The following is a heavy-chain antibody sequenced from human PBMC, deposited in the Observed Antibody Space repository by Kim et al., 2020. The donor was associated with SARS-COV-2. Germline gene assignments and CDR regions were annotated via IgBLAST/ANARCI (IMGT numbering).Heavy chain of an antibody. D-gene: IGHD3-3*01. CDR1: SRSLRTSY. CDR2: VYPTGAT. CDR3: ARELRYDLWIGYSGFDH. V-gene: IGHV4-4*07. J-gene: IGHJ4*02. Sequence: LSLPSPFSSRSLRTSYLSWLPQPAGKGLEWIGRVYPTGATDYSPPLKSRLTMSADASRDQVFLKLGSVTAADTAVYYCARELRYDLWIGYSGFDHWGRGLRVTVSS.